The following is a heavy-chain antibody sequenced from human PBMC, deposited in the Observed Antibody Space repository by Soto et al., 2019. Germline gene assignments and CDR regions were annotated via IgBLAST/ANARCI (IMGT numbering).Heavy chain of an antibody. J-gene: IGHJ3*02. CDR3: ALGDYYDSKGALAFDI. CDR2: IIPIFGTA. CDR1: GGTFSSYA. D-gene: IGHD3-22*01. Sequence: SVKVSCKASGGTFSSYAISWVRQAPGQGLEWMGGIIPIFGTANYAQKFQGRVTITADESTSTAYMELSSLRSEDTAVYYCALGDYYDSKGALAFDIWGQGTMVTVSS. V-gene: IGHV1-69*13.